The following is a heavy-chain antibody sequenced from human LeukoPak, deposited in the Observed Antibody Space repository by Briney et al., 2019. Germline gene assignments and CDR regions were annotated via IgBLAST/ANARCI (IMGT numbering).Heavy chain of an antibody. J-gene: IGHJ3*02. Sequence: PGGSLRLSCAASGFTFSSYSMNWVRQAPGKGLEWVSSISSSSSYIYYADSVKGRFTISRDNAKNSLYLQMNSLRAEDTAVYYCARSPTYYYGSGSYYPLFDIWGQGTMVTVSS. V-gene: IGHV3-21*01. CDR2: ISSSSSYI. CDR1: GFTFSSYS. CDR3: ARSPTYYYGSGSYYPLFDI. D-gene: IGHD3-10*01.